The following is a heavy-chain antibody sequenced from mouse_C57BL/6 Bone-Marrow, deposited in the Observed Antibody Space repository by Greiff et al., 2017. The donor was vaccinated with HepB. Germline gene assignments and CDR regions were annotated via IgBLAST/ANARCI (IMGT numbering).Heavy chain of an antibody. CDR2: IDPENGDT. Sequence: VQLQQSGAELVRPGASVKLSCTASGFNIKDDYMHWVKQRPEQGLEWIGWIDPENGDTEYASKFQGKATITADTSSNTAYLQLSSLTSEDTAVYYCTTYDYDGFYAMDYWGQGTSVTVSS. V-gene: IGHV14-4*01. CDR1: GFNIKDDY. CDR3: TTYDYDGFYAMDY. J-gene: IGHJ4*01. D-gene: IGHD2-4*01.